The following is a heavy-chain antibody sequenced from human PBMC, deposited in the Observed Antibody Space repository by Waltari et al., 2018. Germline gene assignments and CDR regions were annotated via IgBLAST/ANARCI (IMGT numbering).Heavy chain of an antibody. CDR1: GFTFSSYS. V-gene: IGHV3-21*01. CDR2: ISSSSSYI. D-gene: IGHD7-27*01. J-gene: IGHJ4*02. Sequence: EVQLVESGGGLVKPGGSLRLSCAASGFTFSSYSMNWVRQAPGKGLGWVSSISSSSSYIYYADSVKGRFTISRDNAKNSLYLQMNSLRAEDTAVYYCARDLTGAFDYWGQGTLVTVSS. CDR3: ARDLTGAFDY.